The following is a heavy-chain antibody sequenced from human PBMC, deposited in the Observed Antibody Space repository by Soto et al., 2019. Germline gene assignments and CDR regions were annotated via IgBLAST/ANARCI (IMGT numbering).Heavy chain of an antibody. V-gene: IGHV1-69*01. D-gene: IGHD2-2*01. CDR2: IIPIFGTA. J-gene: IGHJ6*02. CDR1: GGTFSSYA. Sequence: QVQLVQSRAEVKKPGSSVKVSCKASGGTFSSYAISWVRQAPGQGLEWMGGIIPIFGTANYAQKFQGRVTITADESTSTAYMELSSLRSEDTAVYYCARGQDIVVVPAAMGGRYYYGMDVWGQGTTVTVSS. CDR3: ARGQDIVVVPAAMGGRYYYGMDV.